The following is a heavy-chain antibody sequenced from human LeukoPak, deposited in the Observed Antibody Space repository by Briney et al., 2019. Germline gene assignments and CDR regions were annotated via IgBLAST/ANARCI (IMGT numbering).Heavy chain of an antibody. J-gene: IGHJ3*02. CDR2: IYTSGST. Sequence: SQTLSLTCTVSGGSISSGSYYWSWIRQPAGKGLEWIGRIYTSGSTNYNPSLKSRVTISVDTSKNQFSLKLSSVTAADTAVYYCARADRRTASYYDSIPDAFDIWGQGTMVTVSS. V-gene: IGHV4-61*02. D-gene: IGHD3-22*01. CDR3: ARADRRTASYYDSIPDAFDI. CDR1: GGSISSGSYY.